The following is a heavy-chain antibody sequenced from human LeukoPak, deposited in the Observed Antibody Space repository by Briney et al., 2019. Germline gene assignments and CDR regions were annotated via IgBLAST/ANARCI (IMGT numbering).Heavy chain of an antibody. CDR3: ARGTYCSSTSCPLGY. J-gene: IGHJ4*02. D-gene: IGHD2-2*01. CDR2: FDPEDGET. V-gene: IGHV1-24*01. Sequence: ASVKVSCKVSGYTLTELSMHWVRQAPGKGLEWMGGFDPEDGETIYAQKFQGRVTMTEDTSTDTAYMELSSLRSEDTAVYYCARGTYCSSTSCPLGYWGQGTLVTVSS. CDR1: GYTLTELS.